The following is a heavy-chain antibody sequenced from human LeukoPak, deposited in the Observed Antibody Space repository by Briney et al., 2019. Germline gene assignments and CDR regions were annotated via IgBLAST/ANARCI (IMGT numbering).Heavy chain of an antibody. V-gene: IGHV1-18*01. Sequence: ASVKVSCKASGYTFTMYGITWVRQAPGQGLEWMGWISAYNDNTNYAQNLQDRVTVTTDASTSTVYMELRSLGSDDTAVYYCARGGSSSCHDYWGQGTLVTVSS. J-gene: IGHJ4*02. D-gene: IGHD6-13*01. CDR3: ARGGSSSCHDY. CDR1: GYTFTMYG. CDR2: ISAYNDNT.